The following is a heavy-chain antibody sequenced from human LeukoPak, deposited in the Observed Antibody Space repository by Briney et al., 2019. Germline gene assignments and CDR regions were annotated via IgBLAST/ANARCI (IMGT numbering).Heavy chain of an antibody. V-gene: IGHV3-23*01. CDR1: GFTFSSYA. CDR2: ISGSGGST. CDR3: AKDSEAYYSGSGLH. D-gene: IGHD3-10*01. J-gene: IGHJ1*01. Sequence: PGGSLRLSCAASGFTFSSYAMSWVRQAPGKGLEWVSAISGSGGSTYYADSVKGRFTISSDNSKNTLYLQMNSLRADDTAVYYCAKDSEAYYSGSGLHWGQGALVTVSS.